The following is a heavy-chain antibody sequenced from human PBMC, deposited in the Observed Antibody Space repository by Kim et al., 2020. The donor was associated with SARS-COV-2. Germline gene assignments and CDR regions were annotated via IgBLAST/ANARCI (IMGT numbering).Heavy chain of an antibody. V-gene: IGHV1-8*01. D-gene: IGHD3-10*01. CDR1: GYTFTSYD. Sequence: ASVKVSCKASGYTFTSYDINWVRQATGQGLEWMGWMNPNSGNTGYAQKFQGRVTMTRNTSISTAYMELSSLRSEDTAVYYCAAHFTYYYGSGSYMEDYWGQGTLVTVSS. J-gene: IGHJ4*02. CDR2: MNPNSGNT. CDR3: AAHFTYYYGSGSYMEDY.